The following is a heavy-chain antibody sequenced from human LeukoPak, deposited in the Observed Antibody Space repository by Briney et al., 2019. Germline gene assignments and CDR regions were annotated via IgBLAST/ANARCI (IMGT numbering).Heavy chain of an antibody. V-gene: IGHV3-21*01. J-gene: IGHJ4*02. CDR1: GFTFSSYS. CDR3: ARRGDGDFPFDY. CDR2: ISSSSSYI. Sequence: GGSLRLSCAASGFTFSSYSMNWVRQAPGKGLEWVSSISSSSSYIYYADSVKGRFTISRDNAKNSLYLQMNSLRAEDTAVYYCARRGDGDFPFDYWGQGTLVTVSS. D-gene: IGHD4-17*01.